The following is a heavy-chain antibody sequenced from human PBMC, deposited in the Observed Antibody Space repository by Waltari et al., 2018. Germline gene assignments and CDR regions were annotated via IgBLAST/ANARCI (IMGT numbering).Heavy chain of an antibody. V-gene: IGHV3-23*03. CDR1: GLTFSRYA. CDR3: AKTDDSHDWFDP. Sequence: EVQLLESGGGLVQPGGSLRLSCAASGLTFSRYAMSWARHAPGKGLEWVSVIYSGGSTYYADSVKGRFTISRDNSKNTLYLQMNSLRAEDTAVYYCAKTDDSHDWFDPWGQGTLVTVSS. CDR2: IYSGGST. D-gene: IGHD2-15*01. J-gene: IGHJ5*02.